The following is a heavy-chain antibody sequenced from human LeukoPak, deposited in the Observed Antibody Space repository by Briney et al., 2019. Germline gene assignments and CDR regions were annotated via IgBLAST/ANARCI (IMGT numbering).Heavy chain of an antibody. CDR3: ARAPYTSGWYFAFDY. J-gene: IGHJ4*02. V-gene: IGHV3-30-3*01. CDR2: ISYEGSKQ. Sequence: PGGSLRLSYAASGFTFSTYTMHWVRQAPGKGLEWVALISYEGSKQNYADSVKGRFTISRDNSQNTLYLEMNSLRTEDTAVYYCARAPYTSGWYFAFDYWGQGTLVTVSS. CDR1: GFTFSTYT. D-gene: IGHD6-19*01.